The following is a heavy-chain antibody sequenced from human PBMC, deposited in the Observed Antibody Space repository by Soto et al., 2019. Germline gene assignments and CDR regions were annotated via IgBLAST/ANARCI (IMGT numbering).Heavy chain of an antibody. J-gene: IGHJ4*02. CDR1: GASISSGGYY. CDR3: AKGDKWESLLDY. V-gene: IGHV4-31*03. Sequence: QVQLQESGPGLLKPSQTLSLTCTFPGASISSGGYYWSWIRQHPGKGLEWIGYIYYSGSTYYNPSLKSRITISMDTSKNQFSLKLSSVTAADTAVYYCAKGDKWESLLDYWGQGTLVTVSS. D-gene: IGHD1-26*01. CDR2: IYYSGST.